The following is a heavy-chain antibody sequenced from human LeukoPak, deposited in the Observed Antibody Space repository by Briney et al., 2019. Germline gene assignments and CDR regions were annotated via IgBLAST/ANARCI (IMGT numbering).Heavy chain of an antibody. V-gene: IGHV3-74*01. CDR3: ARVPKMYYYDSSEGYFDY. J-gene: IGHJ4*02. D-gene: IGHD3-22*01. Sequence: GGSLRLSCAASGFTFSEYWLHWVRQAPGKGLVWVSRINSDGHIISYADSAKGRFTISRDNTRNTLYLQMNSLRAEDTAVYYCARVPKMYYYDSSEGYFDYWGQGTLVTVSS. CDR1: GFTFSEYW. CDR2: INSDGHII.